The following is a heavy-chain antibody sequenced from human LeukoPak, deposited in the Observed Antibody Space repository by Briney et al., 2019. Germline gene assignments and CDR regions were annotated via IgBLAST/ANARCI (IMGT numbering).Heavy chain of an antibody. CDR3: AKGYYGGNVDWFDP. CDR2: SS. D-gene: IGHD4-17*01. J-gene: IGHJ5*02. Sequence: SSYYADSVKGRFTISRDNSKNTLYLQMNSLRAEDTAVYYCAKGYYGGNVDWFDPWGQGTLVTVSS. V-gene: IGHV3-23*01.